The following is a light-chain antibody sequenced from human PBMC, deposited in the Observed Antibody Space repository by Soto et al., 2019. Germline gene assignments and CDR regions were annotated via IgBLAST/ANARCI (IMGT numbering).Light chain of an antibody. Sequence: QSVLTQPASVSGSSGQSITVSCTGTSSDVGGYNLVSWYQQHPGKAPKLVIYEGTKRPSGISDRFSGSKSGSTASLTISGLQAEDEADCYCSSYARSATWVFGGGTKVTVL. CDR2: EGT. CDR1: SSDVGGYNL. CDR3: SSYARSATWV. V-gene: IGLV2-23*01. J-gene: IGLJ2*01.